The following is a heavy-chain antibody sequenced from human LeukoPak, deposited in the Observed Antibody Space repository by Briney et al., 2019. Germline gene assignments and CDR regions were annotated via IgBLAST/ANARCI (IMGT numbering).Heavy chain of an antibody. J-gene: IGHJ4*02. CDR3: ARANYDYVWGSYRHDY. V-gene: IGHV4-38-2*02. D-gene: IGHD3-16*02. CDR1: GYSISSGYY. CDR2: IYHSGST. Sequence: SETLSLTCTVSGYSISSGYYWGWIRQPPGKGLEWIGSIYHSGSTYYNPSLKSRVTFSVDTSKNQFSLKLSSVTAADTAVYYCARANYDYVWGSYRHDYWGQGTLVTVSS.